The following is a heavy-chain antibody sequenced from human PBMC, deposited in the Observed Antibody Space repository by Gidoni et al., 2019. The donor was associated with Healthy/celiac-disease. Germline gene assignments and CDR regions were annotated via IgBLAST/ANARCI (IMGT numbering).Heavy chain of an antibody. CDR1: GFTFSSYA. J-gene: IGHJ3*02. Sequence: EVQLLESGGDLVKPGGPLSLSCAASGFTFSSYAVSWLRQAPGKGLEWVSAISGSCGSTYYADSVKGRFTISRDNSKNTLYLQMNSLRAEDTAVYYCAKGTGVAFDIWGQGTRVTVSS. V-gene: IGHV3-23*01. CDR2: ISGSCGST. CDR3: AKGTGVAFDI.